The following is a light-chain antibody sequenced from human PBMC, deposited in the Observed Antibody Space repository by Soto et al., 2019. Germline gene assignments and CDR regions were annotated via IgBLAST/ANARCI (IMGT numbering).Light chain of an antibody. J-gene: IGLJ3*02. CDR3: SSYAGSNNLV. V-gene: IGLV2-8*01. CDR1: SSDVGGYNY. Sequence: QSALTQPPSASGSPGQSVTISCTGTSSDVGGYNYVSWYQQHPGKAPKVMIYEVSKRPSGVPDRFSGSKSGNTASLTVSGLQAEDEADYYCSSYAGSNNLVFGGGPSSPS. CDR2: EVS.